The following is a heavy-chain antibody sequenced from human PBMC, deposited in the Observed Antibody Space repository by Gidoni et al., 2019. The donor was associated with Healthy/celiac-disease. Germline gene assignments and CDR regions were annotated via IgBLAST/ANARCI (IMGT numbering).Heavy chain of an antibody. J-gene: IGHJ6*02. CDR3: ARDPGGPNKYYYYYGMDV. CDR1: GFTFSSYA. V-gene: IGHV3-30*01. Sequence: QVQLVESGGGVVQHGRSLRLYCAASGFTFSSYAMHWVRQAPGKGLGGVAVISYDGSNRYDADSVKGRFTISRDNSKNTLYLQMNSLRAEDTAVYYCARDPGGPNKYYYYYGMDVWGQGTTVTVSS. CDR2: ISYDGSNR. D-gene: IGHD2-8*02.